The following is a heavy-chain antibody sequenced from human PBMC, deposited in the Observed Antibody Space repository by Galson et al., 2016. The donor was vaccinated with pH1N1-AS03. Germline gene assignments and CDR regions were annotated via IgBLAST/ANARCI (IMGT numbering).Heavy chain of an antibody. V-gene: IGHV3-30*03. Sequence: SLRLSCAASGFTLSRYGMHWVRQAPGKGLEWVAAISYDGSARYYADSVKGRFTVSRDDSKNTLYLQMNSLSAEDTAVYYCTREWKFTHHYYGMDVWGQGTTVTVSS. CDR1: GFTLSRYG. J-gene: IGHJ6*02. CDR3: TREWKFTHHYYGMDV. D-gene: IGHD1-1*01. CDR2: ISYDGSAR.